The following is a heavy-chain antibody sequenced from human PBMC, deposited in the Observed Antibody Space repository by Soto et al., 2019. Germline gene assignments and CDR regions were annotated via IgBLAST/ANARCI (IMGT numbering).Heavy chain of an antibody. D-gene: IGHD6-19*01. V-gene: IGHV3-21*01. CDR1: GFTFSSYS. Sequence: EVQLVESGGGLVKPGGSLRLSCAASGFTFSSYSMNWVRQAPGKGLEWVSSISSSSSYIYYADSVKGRFTISRDNAKNSLYVQMNSLRAEDTAVYYCARDGAVAGDYYFDYWGQGTLVTVSS. CDR3: ARDGAVAGDYYFDY. CDR2: ISSSSSYI. J-gene: IGHJ4*02.